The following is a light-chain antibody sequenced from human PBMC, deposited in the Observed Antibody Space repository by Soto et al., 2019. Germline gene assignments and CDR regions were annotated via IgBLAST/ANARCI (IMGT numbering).Light chain of an antibody. CDR1: QSVSSN. Sequence: EIVMTQSPATLSVPPGERATLSCRASQSVSSNLAWYQQKPGQAPRLLIYGASTRATGIPARFRGSASGTDFTLTISSLEPEDFAVYYCQQRSNWPGTFGQGTKVDI. CDR2: GAS. J-gene: IGKJ1*01. V-gene: IGKV3-15*01. CDR3: QQRSNWPGT.